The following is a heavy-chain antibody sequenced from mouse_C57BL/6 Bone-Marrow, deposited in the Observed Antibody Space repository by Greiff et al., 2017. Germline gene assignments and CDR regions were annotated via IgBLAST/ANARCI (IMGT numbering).Heavy chain of an antibody. CDR3: ARGAYGRTMDY. CDR1: GYTFTSYG. J-gene: IGHJ4*01. V-gene: IGHV1-81*01. CDR2: IYPRSGNT. Sequence: QVQLQQSGAELARPGASVKLSCKASGYTFTSYGISWVKQRTGQGLEWIGEIYPRSGNTYYNEKFKGKATLTADKSSSTAYMGLRSLTSEDSAVYFCARGAYGRTMDYWGQGTSVTVSS. D-gene: IGHD1-1*01.